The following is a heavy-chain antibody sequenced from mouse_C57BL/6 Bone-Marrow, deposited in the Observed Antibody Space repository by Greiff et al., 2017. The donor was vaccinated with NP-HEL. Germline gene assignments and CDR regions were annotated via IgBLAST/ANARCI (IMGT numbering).Heavy chain of an antibody. CDR1: GYSITSGYY. V-gene: IGHV3-6*01. CDR3: ARDWTRGYAMDY. Sequence: VQLQQSGPGLVKPSQSLSLTCSVTGYSITSGYYWNWIRQFPGNKLEWMGYISYDGSNNYNPSLKNRISITRDTSKNQFFLKLNSVTTEDTATYYCARDWTRGYAMDYWGQGTSVTVSS. J-gene: IGHJ4*01. CDR2: ISYDGSN.